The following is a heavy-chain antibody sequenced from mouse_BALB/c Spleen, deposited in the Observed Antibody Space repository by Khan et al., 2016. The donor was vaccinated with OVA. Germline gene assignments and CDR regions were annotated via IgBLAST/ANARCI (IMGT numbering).Heavy chain of an antibody. CDR1: GYSFTSYY. J-gene: IGHJ3*01. CDR3: TRHGYVAWFTY. V-gene: IGHV1-31*01. CDR2: IDPFSGVT. Sequence: VQLKESGPELMKPGASVKISYKASGYSFTSYYIHWLMQSHGKSLEWIGYIDPFSGVTTYNQKFKGKATLTVDKSSSTAYLHLSNLTSEDSAVYYCTRHGYVAWFTYWGQGTLVTVSA. D-gene: IGHD2-2*01.